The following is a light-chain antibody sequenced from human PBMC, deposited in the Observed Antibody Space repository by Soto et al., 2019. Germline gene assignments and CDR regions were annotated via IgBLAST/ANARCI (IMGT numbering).Light chain of an antibody. CDR2: GAS. J-gene: IGKJ4*01. CDR3: QQYGSSLLT. Sequence: EIVMTQSPATLSVSPGERATLSCRASQSVDTNLAWYQQKPGQAPRLLIYGASSRATGIPDRFSGSGSGTDFTLTISRLEPEDFAVYYCQQYGSSLLTFGGGTKVEIK. V-gene: IGKV3-20*01. CDR1: QSVDTN.